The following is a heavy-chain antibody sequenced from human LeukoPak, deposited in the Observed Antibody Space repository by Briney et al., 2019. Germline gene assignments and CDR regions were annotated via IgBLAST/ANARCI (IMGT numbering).Heavy chain of an antibody. CDR2: MNPNSGNT. CDR1: GYTFISYD. D-gene: IGHD2-8*02. J-gene: IGHJ6*02. V-gene: IGHV1-8*01. Sequence: ASVKVSCKASGYTFISYDINWVRQATGQGLEWMGWMNPNSGNTDYAEKFQGRVTMTSNTSISTAYMELSSLRSDDTAVHYCARGRAGSGYYYGTDVWGQGTTVTVSS. CDR3: ARGRAGSGYYYGTDV.